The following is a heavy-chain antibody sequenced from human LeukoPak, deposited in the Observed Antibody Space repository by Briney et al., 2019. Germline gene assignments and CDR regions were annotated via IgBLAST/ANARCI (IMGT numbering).Heavy chain of an antibody. J-gene: IGHJ5*02. CDR2: IRSKAYGGTT. CDR3: TRGYCSSTSCYLLDP. CDR1: GFTFGDYA. D-gene: IGHD2-2*01. V-gene: IGHV3-49*04. Sequence: GGSLRLSCTASGFTFGDYAMSWVRQAPGKGLEWVGFIRSKAYGGTTEYAASVKGRFTISRDDSKSIAYLQMNSLKTEDTAVYYCTRGYCSSTSCYLLDPWGQGTLVTVSS.